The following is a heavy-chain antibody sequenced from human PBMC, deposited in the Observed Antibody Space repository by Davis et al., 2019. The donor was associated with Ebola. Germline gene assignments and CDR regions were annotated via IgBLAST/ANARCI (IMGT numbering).Heavy chain of an antibody. CDR2: ISSSGSTI. CDR1: GFTFSSYS. CDR3: ARDHLDYGMDV. V-gene: IGHV3-48*04. Sequence: PGGSLRLSCAASGFTFSSYSMNWVRQAPGKGLEWVSYISSSGSTIYYADSVKGRFTISRDNAKNSLYLQMNSLRAEDTAVYYCARDHLDYGMDVWGQGTTVTVSS. J-gene: IGHJ6*02.